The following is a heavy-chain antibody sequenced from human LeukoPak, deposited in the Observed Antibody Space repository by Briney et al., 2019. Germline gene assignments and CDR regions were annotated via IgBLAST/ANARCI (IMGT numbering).Heavy chain of an antibody. D-gene: IGHD4-17*01. CDR1: GFLFSGAG. CDR2: IKGCTDRETT. J-gene: IGHJ5*02. Sequence: GGSLRLSCAVSGFLFSGAGMSWVRHRPAKGLEWVGRIKGCTDRETTDFAAPVKRIFTIARNVSHNTIHLQMNGLRTEDTAVYYWTSMTTVFTVDLWGQGPLVTVSS. V-gene: IGHV3-15*01. CDR3: TSMTTVFTVDL.